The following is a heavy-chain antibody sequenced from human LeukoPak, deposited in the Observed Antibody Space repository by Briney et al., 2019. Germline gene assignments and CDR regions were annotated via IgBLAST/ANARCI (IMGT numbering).Heavy chain of an antibody. CDR2: ISNSGNYI. Sequence: PGGSLRLSCAASGFTFSSYSMNWVRQAPGKGLEWVSYISNSGNYIYYGDSVKGRFTISRDNAKNSLYLQMNSLRAEDTAVYYCARGSAYSGYVWGQGTLVTVSS. D-gene: IGHD5-12*01. CDR1: GFTFSSYS. CDR3: ARGSAYSGYV. J-gene: IGHJ4*02. V-gene: IGHV3-21*01.